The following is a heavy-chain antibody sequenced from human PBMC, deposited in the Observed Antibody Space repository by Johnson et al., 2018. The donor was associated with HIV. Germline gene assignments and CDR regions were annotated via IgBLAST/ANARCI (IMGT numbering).Heavy chain of an antibody. D-gene: IGHD1-26*01. CDR1: EFTVTNYA. V-gene: IGHV3-30*04. CDR3: AGEGYSGGLVWPDAFDI. CDR2: ISYGGGKK. Sequence: QVQLVESGGGLVQPGRSLRLYCAVSEFTVTNYAMHWVRLAPGKGLQWVAVISYGGGKKYYGDSVEGRFTISRDTAQNSLYLQMNSLRVEDTAVYYCAGEGYSGGLVWPDAFDIWGQGTMVTVSS. J-gene: IGHJ3*02.